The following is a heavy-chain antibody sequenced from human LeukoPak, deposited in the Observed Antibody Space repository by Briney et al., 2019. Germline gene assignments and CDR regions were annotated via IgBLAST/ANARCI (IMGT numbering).Heavy chain of an antibody. CDR3: AKLNLGEMAYFDS. CDR2: ISVGGGDT. J-gene: IGHJ4*02. CDR1: GFIFGDYA. Sequence: GGSLRLSCTGSGFIFGDYAMSWVRQAPGKGLEWVSSISVGGGDTFTADSVKGRFIITRENSKNTLYLQMMGLRVEDTAIYYCAKLNLGEMAYFDSWGQGILVTVSS. V-gene: IGHV3-23*01. D-gene: IGHD2-21*01.